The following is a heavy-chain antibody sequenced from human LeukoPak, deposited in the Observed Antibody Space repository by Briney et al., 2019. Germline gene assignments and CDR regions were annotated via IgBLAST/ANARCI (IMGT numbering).Heavy chain of an antibody. V-gene: IGHV3-23*01. D-gene: IGHD3-22*01. Sequence: GGSLRLSCAASGFTFSSYAMSWVRQAPGKGLEWVSAISGSGGSTYYADSVKGRLTISRDNSKNTLYLQMNSLRAGDTAVYYCAKDSYYDSSGYYDYWGQGTLVTVSS. CDR3: AKDSYYDSSGYYDY. CDR1: GFTFSSYA. J-gene: IGHJ4*02. CDR2: ISGSGGST.